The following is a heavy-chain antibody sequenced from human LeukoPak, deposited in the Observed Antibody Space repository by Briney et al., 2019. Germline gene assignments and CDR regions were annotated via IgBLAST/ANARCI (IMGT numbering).Heavy chain of an antibody. J-gene: IGHJ4*02. V-gene: IGHV3-21*01. CDR3: SREHALGDF. CDR2: ITSSSSYK. CDR1: GFTFSSYS. D-gene: IGHD2-2*01. Sequence: GGSLRLSCAASGFTFSSYSMNWVRQAPGKGLEWVSSITSSSSYKYYADSVKGRFTISRDNAKNSLYLQMNSLRAEDTAVNYCSREHALGDFWGQGSLVTVSS.